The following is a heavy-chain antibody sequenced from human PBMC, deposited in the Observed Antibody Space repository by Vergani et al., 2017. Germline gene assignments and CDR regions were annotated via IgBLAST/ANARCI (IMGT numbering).Heavy chain of an antibody. CDR3: ASSTYCGGDCYVPYYYYGMDV. D-gene: IGHD2-21*02. J-gene: IGHJ6*02. V-gene: IGHV3-11*06. CDR2: ISSSSSYT. CDR1: GFTFSDYY. Sequence: QVQLVESGGGLVKPGGSLRLSCAASGFTFSDYYMSWIRQAPGKGLEWVSYISSSSSYTNYADSVKGRFTISRDNAKNSLYLQMNSLRAEDTAVYYCASSTYCGGDCYVPYYYYGMDVWGQGTTVTVSS.